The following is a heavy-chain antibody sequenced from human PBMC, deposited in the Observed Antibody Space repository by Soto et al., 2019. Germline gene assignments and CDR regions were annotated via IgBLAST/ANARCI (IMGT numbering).Heavy chain of an antibody. CDR2: ITGGGDNT. V-gene: IGHV3-23*01. Sequence: GGSLRLSCAASGFTFSSYAMSWVRQAPGKGLEWVSTITGGGDNTHYADSVKGRFTISRDNSKNTLSLQMNSLRVEDTAVYHCAKGRIAVAAPYNWFDPWGQGTLVTVSS. J-gene: IGHJ5*02. D-gene: IGHD6-19*01. CDR1: GFTFSSYA. CDR3: AKGRIAVAAPYNWFDP.